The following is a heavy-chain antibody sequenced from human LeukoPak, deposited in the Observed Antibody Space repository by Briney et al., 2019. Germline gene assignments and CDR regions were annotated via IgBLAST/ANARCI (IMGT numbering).Heavy chain of an antibody. CDR3: AKDSLSSYYYYMDV. CDR2: ISYDGSNK. Sequence: PGGSLRLSCAASGFTFSSYGMHWVRQAPGKGLEWVAVISYDGSNKYYADSVKGRFTISRDNSKNTLYLQMNSLRAEDTAVYYCAKDSLSSYYYYMDVWGKGTTVTVSS. CDR1: GFTFSSYG. D-gene: IGHD6-6*01. V-gene: IGHV3-30*18. J-gene: IGHJ6*03.